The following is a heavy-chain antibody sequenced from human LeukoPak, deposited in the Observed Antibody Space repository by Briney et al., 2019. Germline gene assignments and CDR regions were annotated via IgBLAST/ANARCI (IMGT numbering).Heavy chain of an antibody. V-gene: IGHV4-34*01. Sequence: PSETLSLTCAVYGASFNTYYWTWIRQSPDKGLEWIGEVKHDGDTNVNPSLRSRVVISVDASKNQFSLKMTSVTAADTAIYFCARGPVALPNDRLSLFFDFWGQGTLVTLPS. D-gene: IGHD2-8*01. CDR3: ARGPVALPNDRLSLFFDF. CDR1: GASFNTYY. J-gene: IGHJ5*01. CDR2: VKHDGDT.